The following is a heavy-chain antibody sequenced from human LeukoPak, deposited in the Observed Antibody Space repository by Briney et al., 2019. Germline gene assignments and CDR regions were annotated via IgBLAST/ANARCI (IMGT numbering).Heavy chain of an antibody. CDR2: INHSGST. D-gene: IGHD6-19*01. Sequence: SETLSLTCAVYGVSFSGYYWSWIRQPPGKGLEWIGEINHSGSTNYNPSLKSRVTISVDTSKNQFSLKLSSVTAADTAVYYCARTSGWFYYFDYWGQGTLVTVSS. CDR1: GVSFSGYY. CDR3: ARTSGWFYYFDY. V-gene: IGHV4-34*01. J-gene: IGHJ4*02.